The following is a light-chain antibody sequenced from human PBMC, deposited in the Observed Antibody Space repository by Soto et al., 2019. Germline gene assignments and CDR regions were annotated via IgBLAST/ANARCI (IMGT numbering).Light chain of an antibody. J-gene: IGKJ3*01. CDR1: QDISNY. V-gene: IGKV1-33*01. Sequence: DIQMTQSPSSLSASVGDRVTISCQASQDISNYLNWYQHKEGKAPKILIYDASNLETGVQSSFSGSGSGTDFTLTISSLQPEDIATYYCQQYDSLPLTFGPGNKVDIK. CDR2: DAS. CDR3: QQYDSLPLT.